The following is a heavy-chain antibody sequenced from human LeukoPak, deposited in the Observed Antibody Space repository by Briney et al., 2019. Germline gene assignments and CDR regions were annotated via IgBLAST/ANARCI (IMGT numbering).Heavy chain of an antibody. J-gene: IGHJ4*02. CDR3: ARRGSSGFGY. CDR2: IYYSGST. V-gene: IGHV4-30-4*01. D-gene: IGHD6-19*01. Sequence: ASQTLSLTCTVSGGSISSGNYYWSWIRQPPGKGLEWIGYIYYSGSTYSNPSLKSRVTISVDTSKNQFSLKLSSVTAADTAVYYCARRGSSGFGYWGQGTLVTVSS. CDR1: GGSISSGNYY.